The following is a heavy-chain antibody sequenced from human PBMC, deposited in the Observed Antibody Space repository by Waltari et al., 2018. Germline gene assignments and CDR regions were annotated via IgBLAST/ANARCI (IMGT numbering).Heavy chain of an antibody. CDR1: GGTFSSYA. D-gene: IGHD2-15*01. J-gene: IGHJ3*02. Sequence: QVQLVQSGAEVKKPGSSVKVSCKASGGTFSSYAISWVRQAPGQGLEWMGGIIPILGIANYAQKVQGRVTITADESTSTAYMELSSLRSEDTAVYYCAREGYCSGGSCDSGAFDIWGQGTMVTVSS. CDR2: IIPILGIA. V-gene: IGHV1-69*04. CDR3: AREGYCSGGSCDSGAFDI.